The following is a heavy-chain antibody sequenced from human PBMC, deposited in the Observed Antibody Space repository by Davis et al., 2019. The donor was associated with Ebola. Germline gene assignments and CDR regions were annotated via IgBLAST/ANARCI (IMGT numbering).Heavy chain of an antibody. CDR1: GFTFSNAW. D-gene: IGHD6-6*01. J-gene: IGHJ4*02. CDR3: TTAAIAARQFDY. CDR2: IKSKTDGGTT. Sequence: PGGSLRLSCAASGFTFSNAWMSWVRQAPGKGLEWVGRIKSKTDGGTTDYAAPVKGRFTISRDDSKNTLYLQMNSLKTEDTAVYYCTTAAIAARQFDYWGQGTLVTVSS. V-gene: IGHV3-15*01.